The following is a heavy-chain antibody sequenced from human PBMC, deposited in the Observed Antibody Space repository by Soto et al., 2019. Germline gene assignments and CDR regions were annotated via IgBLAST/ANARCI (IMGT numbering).Heavy chain of an antibody. D-gene: IGHD3-10*01. CDR2: ISYDGSKI. V-gene: IGHV3-30*04. Sequence: SGGSLRLSCAASGFTFSSCAMHWVRQAPGKGLEWVSVISYDGSKIYYVDSVKVRFTISIDNYKKTLYLQMNSLTTEDTAVYFCARDWGSGSYYNGPNHXWGQGTLVTVSX. J-gene: IGHJ4*02. CDR1: GFTFSSCA. CDR3: ARDWGSGSYYNGPNHX.